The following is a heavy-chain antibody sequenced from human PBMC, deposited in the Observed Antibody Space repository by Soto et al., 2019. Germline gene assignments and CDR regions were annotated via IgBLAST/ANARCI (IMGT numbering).Heavy chain of an antibody. CDR2: IIPLTETP. CDR1: GGTFSNYA. CDR3: AIGTRNCWTCDF. V-gene: IGHV1-69*01. Sequence: QVQVVQSGAEVKKPGSSVKVSCNASGGTFSNYAISWVRQAPGHGLEWVGGIIPLTETPVYAQTVQGRLTITADELTSAAYMGLSSLRSDDTAVYYCAIGTRNCWTCDFWGQGTLVTVSS. D-gene: IGHD1-7*01. J-gene: IGHJ4*02.